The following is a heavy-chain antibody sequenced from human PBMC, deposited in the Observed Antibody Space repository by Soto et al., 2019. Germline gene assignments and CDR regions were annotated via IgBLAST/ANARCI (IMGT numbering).Heavy chain of an antibody. D-gene: IGHD2-2*01. CDR1: GGSISSYY. Sequence: PSETLSLTCTVSGGSISSYYWSWIRQPPGKGLEWIGYIYYSGSTNYNPSLKSRVTISVDTSKNQFSLKLSFVTAADTSVYYCAGTDIVVVPAALDYWGQGTLVTVSS. CDR3: AGTDIVVVPAALDY. CDR2: IYYSGST. V-gene: IGHV4-59*01. J-gene: IGHJ4*02.